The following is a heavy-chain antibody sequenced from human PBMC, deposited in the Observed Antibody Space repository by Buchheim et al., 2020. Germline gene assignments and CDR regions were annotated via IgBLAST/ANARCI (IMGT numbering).Heavy chain of an antibody. CDR3: ARDPLLNGGTLDY. Sequence: VQLVESGGGLVQPGGSLRLSCAASGFTFSDLWMHWVRQTPGKGLMWVSRINSDGSSTIYVESVKARFTVSRDNAKNTLYLQMNSLRAEDTGVYYCARDPLLNGGTLDYWGQGT. J-gene: IGHJ4*02. V-gene: IGHV3-74*01. CDR1: GFTFSDLW. CDR2: INSDGSST. D-gene: IGHD1-1*01.